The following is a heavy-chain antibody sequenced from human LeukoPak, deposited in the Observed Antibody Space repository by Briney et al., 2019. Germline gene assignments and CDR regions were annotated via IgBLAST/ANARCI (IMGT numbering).Heavy chain of an antibody. V-gene: IGHV4-34*01. CDR2: INHSGST. CDR3: ARARPKMWYSSSRGSNDY. J-gene: IGHJ4*02. CDR1: GGSFSGYY. Sequence: SETLSFTCAVYGGSFSGYYWSWIRQPPGKGLEWIGEINHSGSTNYNPSLKSRVTISVDTSKNQFSLKLSSVTAADTAVYYCARARPKMWYSSSRGSNDYWGQGTLVTVSS. D-gene: IGHD6-13*01.